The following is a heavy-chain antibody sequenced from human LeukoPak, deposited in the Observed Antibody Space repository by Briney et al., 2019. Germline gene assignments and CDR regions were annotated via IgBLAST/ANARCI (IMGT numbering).Heavy chain of an antibody. CDR1: GGTFSSYA. D-gene: IGHD1-26*01. CDR2: IIPIFGTA. J-gene: IGHJ4*02. V-gene: IGHV1-69*05. CDR3: AREVGSTLKYYFDY. Sequence: SVKVSCKASGGTFSSYAISWVRQAPGQGLEWMGRIIPIFGTANYAQKFQGRVTITTDESTSTAYMELSSLRSEDTAVYHCAREVGSTLKYYFDYWGQGTLVTVSS.